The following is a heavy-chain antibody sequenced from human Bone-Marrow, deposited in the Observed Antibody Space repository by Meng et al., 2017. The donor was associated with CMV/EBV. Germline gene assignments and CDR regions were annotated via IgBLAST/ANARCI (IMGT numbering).Heavy chain of an antibody. D-gene: IGHD2-2*01. J-gene: IGHJ4*02. CDR1: GFTFSSYS. Sequence: GGSLRLSCAASGFTFSSYSMNWVRQAPGKGLEWVSSISSSSSYIYYADSVKGRFTISRDNAKNSLYLQMNSLRAEDTAVYYCARARVVVPAAHYFDYWGQGNLVNVSS. CDR2: ISSSSSYI. V-gene: IGHV3-21*01. CDR3: ARARVVVPAAHYFDY.